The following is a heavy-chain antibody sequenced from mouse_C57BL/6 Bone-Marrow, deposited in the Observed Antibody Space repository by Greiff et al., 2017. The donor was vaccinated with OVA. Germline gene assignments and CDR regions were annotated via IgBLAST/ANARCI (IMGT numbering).Heavy chain of an antibody. D-gene: IGHD2-4*01. J-gene: IGHJ4*01. CDR3: ARGGGLRRADY. V-gene: IGHV1-82*01. CDR2: IYPGDGDT. CDR1: GYAFSSSW. Sequence: VQLQQSGPELVKPGASVKISCKASGYAFSSSWMNWVKQRPGKGLEWIGRIYPGDGDTNYNGKFKGKATLTADKSSSTAYMQLISLSSEDSAVYFCARGGGLRRADYWGQGTSVTVSS.